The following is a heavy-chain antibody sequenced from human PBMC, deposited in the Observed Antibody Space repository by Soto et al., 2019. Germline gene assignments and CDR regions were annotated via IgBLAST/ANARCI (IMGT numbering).Heavy chain of an antibody. CDR1: GYTFTTFG. CDR2: INAGNGNT. Sequence: ASVKVSCKASGYTFTTFGISWVRQAPGQGLEWMGWINAGNGNTKYSQKFQGRVTITRDTSASTAYMELSSLRSEDTAVYYCARGRYDIPFDYWGQGTLVTVSS. D-gene: IGHD3-9*01. CDR3: ARGRYDIPFDY. V-gene: IGHV1-3*01. J-gene: IGHJ4*02.